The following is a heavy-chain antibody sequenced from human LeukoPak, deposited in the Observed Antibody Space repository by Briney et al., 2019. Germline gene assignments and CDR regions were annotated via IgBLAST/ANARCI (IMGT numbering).Heavy chain of an antibody. D-gene: IGHD1-14*01. V-gene: IGHV4-39*07. CDR3: ARITEAFSTYYFDY. CDR1: GGSISSSSYY. Sequence: SETLSLTCTVSGGSISSSSYYWGWIRQPPGKGLEWIGSIYYSGSTYYNPSLKSRVTISVDTSKNQFSLKLSSVTAADTAVYYCARITEAFSTYYFDYWGQGTLVTVSS. J-gene: IGHJ4*02. CDR2: IYYSGST.